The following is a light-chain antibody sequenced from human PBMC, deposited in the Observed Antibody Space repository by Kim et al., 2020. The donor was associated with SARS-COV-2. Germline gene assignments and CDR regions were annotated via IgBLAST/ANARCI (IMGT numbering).Light chain of an antibody. J-gene: IGKJ1*01. Sequence: ASAGDRVTLSCRASQGIRDDLGWYQQKPGKAPKLLIYGATTLQSGVPSRFSGSGSGTDFTLTISSLQPEDFATYYCLQDFNYPRTFGQGTKVDIK. CDR1: QGIRDD. CDR3: LQDFNYPRT. CDR2: GAT. V-gene: IGKV1-6*01.